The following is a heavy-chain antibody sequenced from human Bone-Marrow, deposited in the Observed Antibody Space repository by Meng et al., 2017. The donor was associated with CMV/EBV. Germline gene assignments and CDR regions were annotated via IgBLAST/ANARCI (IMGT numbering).Heavy chain of an antibody. CDR3: ARGLTDSSGWYYDYYYGMDV. J-gene: IGHJ6*02. V-gene: IGHV1-8*02. CDR2: MNPNSGNT. CDR1: GYTFTSYG. Sequence: ASVKVSCKASGYTFTSYGISWVRQATGQGLEGMGWMNPNSGNTGYAQKFQGRVTMTRNTSISTAYMELSSLRSEDTAVYYCARGLTDSSGWYYDYYYGMDVWGQGTTVTVSS. D-gene: IGHD6-19*01.